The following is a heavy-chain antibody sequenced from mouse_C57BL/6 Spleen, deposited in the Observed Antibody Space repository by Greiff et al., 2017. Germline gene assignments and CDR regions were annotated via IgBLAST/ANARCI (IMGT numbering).Heavy chain of an antibody. CDR3: ARWTDGEY. CDR2: IYPGDGDT. Sequence: QVQLKESGPELVKPGASVKISCKASGYAFSSSWMNWVKQRPGKGLEWIGRIYPGDGDTNYNGKFKDKATLTADKSSSTAYRQLSSLTSDDAAVYFCARWTDGEYWGQGTTLTVSS. V-gene: IGHV1-82*01. J-gene: IGHJ2*01. CDR1: GYAFSSSW.